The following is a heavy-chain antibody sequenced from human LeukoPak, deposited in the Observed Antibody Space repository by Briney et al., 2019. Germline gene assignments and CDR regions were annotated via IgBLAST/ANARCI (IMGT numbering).Heavy chain of an antibody. V-gene: IGHV3-21*01. Sequence: KSGGSLRLSCAASGFIFSSYSMNWVRQAPGKGLEWVSSISSSSSYIYYADSVKGRFTISRDNAKNSLYLQMNSLRAEDTAVYYCARGWFGESPWYMDVWGKGTTVTVSS. CDR3: ARGWFGESPWYMDV. CDR1: GFIFSSYS. J-gene: IGHJ6*03. D-gene: IGHD3-10*01. CDR2: ISSSSSYI.